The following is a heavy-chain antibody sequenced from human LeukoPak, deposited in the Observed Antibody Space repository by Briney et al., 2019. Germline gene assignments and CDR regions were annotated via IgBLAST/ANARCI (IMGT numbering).Heavy chain of an antibody. J-gene: IGHJ4*02. Sequence: GGSLRLSCAASGFTFSSYAMSWVRQAPGKGLKWVSAISGSGGSTYYADSVKGRFTISRDNSKNTLYLQMNSLRAEDTAVYYCANLYSSGWYMFDYWGQGTLVTVSS. CDR1: GFTFSSYA. V-gene: IGHV3-23*01. CDR3: ANLYSSGWYMFDY. CDR2: ISGSGGST. D-gene: IGHD6-19*01.